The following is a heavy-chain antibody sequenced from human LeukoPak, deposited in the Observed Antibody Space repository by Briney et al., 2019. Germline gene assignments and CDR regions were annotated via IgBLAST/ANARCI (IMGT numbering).Heavy chain of an antibody. D-gene: IGHD2-2*01. CDR3: ARGEVVPAAIFDY. Sequence: SETLSLTCAVYGGSFSGYYWSWIRQHPGKGLEWIGYIYYSGSTYYNPSLKSRVTISVDTSKNQFSLKLSSVTAADTAVYYCARGEVVPAAIFDYWGQGTLVTVSS. CDR1: GGSFSGYY. J-gene: IGHJ4*02. V-gene: IGHV4-31*11. CDR2: IYYSGST.